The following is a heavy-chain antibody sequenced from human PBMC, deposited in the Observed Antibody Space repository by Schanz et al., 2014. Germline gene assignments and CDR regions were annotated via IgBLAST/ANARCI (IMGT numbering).Heavy chain of an antibody. J-gene: IGHJ4*02. D-gene: IGHD3-22*01. CDR1: GGSFSGYW. CDR2: VNHGGYT. V-gene: IGHV4-34*01. Sequence: QVQLQQWDAGLLKPSETLSLTCAFSGGSFSGYWWTWVRQSPGKGLEWIGEVNHGGYTNYNPSLKSRVTVSGEMSKKQFSRRRSSVTAADTAVYYCATWRGDDSGGHGQFDYWGQGALVTVSS. CDR3: ATWRGDDSGGHGQFDY.